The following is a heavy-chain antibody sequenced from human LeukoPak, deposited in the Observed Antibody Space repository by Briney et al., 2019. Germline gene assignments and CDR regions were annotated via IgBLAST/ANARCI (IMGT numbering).Heavy chain of an antibody. D-gene: IGHD3-10*01. J-gene: IGHJ6*02. V-gene: IGHV3-15*01. CDR3: AAGGRV. Sequence: GGSLRLSCAASGFTLSNAWMNWVRQAPGKGLEWVGRIQSKTDGGTTEYAAPVKGRFTISRDDSTNMLYLQMNSLKTEDTGVYYSAAGGRVWGQGTTVTVSS. CDR2: IQSKTDGGTT. CDR1: GFTLSNAW.